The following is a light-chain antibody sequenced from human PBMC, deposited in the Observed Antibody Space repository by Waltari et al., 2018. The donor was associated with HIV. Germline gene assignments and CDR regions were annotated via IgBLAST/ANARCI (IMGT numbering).Light chain of an antibody. Sequence: QSVLTQPPSVSAAPGQTVTISCSGSTSNTANNDVSWYQQFPGTAPTLLIYDNNKRLSGIPDRFSGSKSGTSATLGITGLQTGDEADYYCGTWDSSLSVAVFGGGTKLTVL. V-gene: IGLV1-51*01. CDR2: DNN. CDR3: GTWDSSLSVAV. CDR1: TSNTANND. J-gene: IGLJ3*02.